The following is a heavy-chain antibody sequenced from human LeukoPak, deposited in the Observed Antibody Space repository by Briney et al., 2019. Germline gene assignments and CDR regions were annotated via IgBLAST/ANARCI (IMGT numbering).Heavy chain of an antibody. CDR2: MNPNSGNT. CDR3: ARTDYTGFVPDY. CDR1: GYTFTRHD. D-gene: IGHD2-2*02. Sequence: ASVKVSCKASGYTFTRHDGNWVRQAPGQGLEWMAWMNPNSGNTGFAQKFRGRVTMTRDTSINTAYMELNGMTSEDTAVYYCARTDYTGFVPDYWGQGTLVIVSS. J-gene: IGHJ4*02. V-gene: IGHV1-8*01.